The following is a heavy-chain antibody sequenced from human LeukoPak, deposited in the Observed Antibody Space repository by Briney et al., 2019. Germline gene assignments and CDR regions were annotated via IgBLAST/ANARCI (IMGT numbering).Heavy chain of an antibody. V-gene: IGHV1-24*01. Sequence: ASVKVSCKVSGYTLTKLSMHWVRQAPGKGLEWMGGFDPEDGETIYAQKFQGRVTMTEDTSTDTAYMELSSLRSEDTAVYYCATISSYYYDSSGTQFDYWGQGTLVTVSS. CDR2: FDPEDGET. CDR1: GYTLTKLS. J-gene: IGHJ4*02. D-gene: IGHD3-22*01. CDR3: ATISSYYYDSSGTQFDY.